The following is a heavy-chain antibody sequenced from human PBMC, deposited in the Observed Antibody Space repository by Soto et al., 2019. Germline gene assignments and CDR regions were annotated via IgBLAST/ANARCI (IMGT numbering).Heavy chain of an antibody. J-gene: IGHJ5*02. V-gene: IGHV4-30-4*01. D-gene: IGHD3-16*02. Sequence: SETLSLTCTVSGGSISSGDYYWSWIRQPPGKGLEWIGYIYYSGSTYYNPSLKSRVTISVDTSKNQFSLKLSSVTAADTAVYYCARTLRLGELSLPRSNWFDPWGQGTLVTVSS. CDR3: ARTLRLGELSLPRSNWFDP. CDR1: GGSISSGDYY. CDR2: IYYSGST.